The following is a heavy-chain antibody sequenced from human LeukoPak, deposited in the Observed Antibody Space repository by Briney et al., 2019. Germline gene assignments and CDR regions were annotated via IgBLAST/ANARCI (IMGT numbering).Heavy chain of an antibody. CDR1: GFTFDDYA. J-gene: IGHJ4*02. CDR3: AKGTSSWYEFDS. CDR2: ITWDGDST. D-gene: IGHD6-13*01. V-gene: IGHV3-43D*03. Sequence: GGSLRLSCAASGFTFDDYAMHWVRQAPGKGLEWVSLITWDGDSTYYADSVKGRFTISRDNSKNYLYLQMNSLRAEDTALSYCAKGTSSWYEFDSWGQGTLVTVSS.